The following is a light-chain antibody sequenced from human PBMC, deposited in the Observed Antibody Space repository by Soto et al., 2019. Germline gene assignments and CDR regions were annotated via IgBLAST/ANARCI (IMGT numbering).Light chain of an antibody. J-gene: IGKJ4*01. CDR2: AAS. CDR1: QGITSW. CDR3: QQTSSFPLT. Sequence: DIQMTQSPSSVSASVGDSLTITCRASQGITSWVAWYQHKPGRAPKLLIYAASRLQSGVPSRFSGSGSGTDFTLIISSLQPEDFGTYYCQQTSSFPLTLGGGTKVEIK. V-gene: IGKV1-12*01.